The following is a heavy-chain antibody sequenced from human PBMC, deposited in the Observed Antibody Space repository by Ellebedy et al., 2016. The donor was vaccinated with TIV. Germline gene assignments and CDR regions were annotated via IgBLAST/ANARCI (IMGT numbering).Heavy chain of an antibody. CDR2: IYYSGDT. D-gene: IGHD5/OR15-5a*01. CDR1: GASISSYY. V-gene: IGHV4-59*01. CDR3: ATTARVPAN. Sequence: SETLSLTXTLSGASISSYYWSWIRQPPGKGLEYIGYIYYSGDTNYNPSLRGRVFMSIDTSRNQFSLKRSSVTAADTAVYFCATTARVPANWGQGTRVTVSS. J-gene: IGHJ4*02.